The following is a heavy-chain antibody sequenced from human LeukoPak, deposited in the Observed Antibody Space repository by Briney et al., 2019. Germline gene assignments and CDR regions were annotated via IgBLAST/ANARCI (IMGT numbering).Heavy chain of an antibody. J-gene: IGHJ6*03. V-gene: IGHV3-30*02. CDR3: AKDELDYDFWSGPANYYYYYYMDV. Sequence: PGRSLRLSCAASGFTFDDYAMHWVRQAPGKGLEWVAFIRYDGSNKYYADSVKGRFTISRDNSKNTLYLQMNSLRAEDTAVYYCAKDELDYDFWSGPANYYYYYYMDVWGKGTTVTVSS. D-gene: IGHD3-3*01. CDR2: IRYDGSNK. CDR1: GFTFDDYA.